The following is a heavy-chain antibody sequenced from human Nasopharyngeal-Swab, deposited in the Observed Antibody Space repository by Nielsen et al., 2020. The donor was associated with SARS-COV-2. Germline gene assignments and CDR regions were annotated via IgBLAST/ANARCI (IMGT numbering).Heavy chain of an antibody. V-gene: IGHV4-34*01. Sequence: SATVSIICAVYGGSFSGYYWSWIRQPPGKGLEWIGEINHSGSTNYNPSLKSRVTISVDTSKNQFSLKLSSVTAADTAVYYCARGGSSSWYYYYYGMDVWGQGTTVTVSS. CDR3: ARGGSSSWYYYYYGMDV. CDR2: INHSGST. CDR1: GGSFSGYY. J-gene: IGHJ6*02. D-gene: IGHD6-13*01.